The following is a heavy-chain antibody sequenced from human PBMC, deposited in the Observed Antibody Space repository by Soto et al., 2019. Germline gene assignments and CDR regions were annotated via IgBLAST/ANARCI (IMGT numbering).Heavy chain of an antibody. CDR2: IYPGDSDT. Sequence: GESLKISCKGSGYSFTSYWIGWVRQMPGKGLEWMGIIYPGDSDTRYSPSFQGQVTISADKSISTAYLQWSSLKASDTAMYYCARSYYDFWSGYYTHYYYYYMDVWGKGTTVTVSS. CDR3: ARSYYDFWSGYYTHYYYYYMDV. D-gene: IGHD3-3*01. J-gene: IGHJ6*03. CDR1: GYSFTSYW. V-gene: IGHV5-51*01.